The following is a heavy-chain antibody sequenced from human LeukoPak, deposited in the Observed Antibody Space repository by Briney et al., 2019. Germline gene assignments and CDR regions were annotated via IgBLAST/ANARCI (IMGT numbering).Heavy chain of an antibody. D-gene: IGHD3-22*01. V-gene: IGHV3-20*04. CDR3: ARDLSPYYDTTNRFPWFDP. Sequence: GGSLRLSCAASGFTFDDYGMSWVRQAPGKGLEWVSGINWNGGNTAYADSVKGRFTISRDNAKDSLYLQMNSLRAEDTAVYFCARDLSPYYDTTNRFPWFDPWGQGTLVTVSS. CDR1: GFTFDDYG. CDR2: INWNGGNT. J-gene: IGHJ5*02.